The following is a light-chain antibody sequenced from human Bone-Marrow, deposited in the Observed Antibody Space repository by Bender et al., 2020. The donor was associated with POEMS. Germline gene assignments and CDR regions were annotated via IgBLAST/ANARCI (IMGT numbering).Light chain of an antibody. CDR1: SSDVGSYNL. CDR2: DVS. Sequence: QSALTQPASVSGSPGQSITISCTGTSSDVGSYNLVSWYQQHPGKAPKLMIYDVSNRPSGVSSRFSGSNSGNTASLTISGLQAEDEADYYCSSYTSSTPYVFGTGTKVTVL. CDR3: SSYTSSTPYV. J-gene: IGLJ1*01. V-gene: IGLV2-14*02.